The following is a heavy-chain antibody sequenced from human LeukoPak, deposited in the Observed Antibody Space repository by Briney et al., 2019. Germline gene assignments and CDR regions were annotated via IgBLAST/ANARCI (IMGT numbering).Heavy chain of an antibody. Sequence: PSETLSLTCTVSGGSISSYYWSWIRQPAGKGLEWIGRIYTSGSTNYNPSLKSRVTMSVDTSKNQFSLKLSSVTAADTAVYYCASEPSSIAARPRFYYFDYWGQGTLVTVSS. CDR3: ASEPSSIAARPRFYYFDY. D-gene: IGHD6-6*01. CDR2: IYTSGST. J-gene: IGHJ4*02. CDR1: GGSISSYY. V-gene: IGHV4-4*07.